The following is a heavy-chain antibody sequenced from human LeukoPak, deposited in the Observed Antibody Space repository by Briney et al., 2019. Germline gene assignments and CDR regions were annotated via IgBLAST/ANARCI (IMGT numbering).Heavy chain of an antibody. CDR3: AGVSGRIQIWPQPFGDGMDV. V-gene: IGHV3-23*01. CDR1: GFTFSSYA. J-gene: IGHJ6*02. CDR2: ISGSGDRT. D-gene: IGHD5-18*01. Sequence: GGSLRLSCAASGFTFSSYAMSWVRQAPGKGLELVSAISGSGDRTYYADSVKGRFTMSRDNSKNTLYLQINSLRDEDTAAYYCAGVSGRIQIWPQPFGDGMDVWGQRTTVTVSS.